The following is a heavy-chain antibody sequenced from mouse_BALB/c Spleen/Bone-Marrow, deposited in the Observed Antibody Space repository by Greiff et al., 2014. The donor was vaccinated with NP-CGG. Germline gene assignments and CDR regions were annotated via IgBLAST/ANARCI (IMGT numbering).Heavy chain of an antibody. D-gene: IGHD2-4*01. CDR1: GYSFTSYW. CDR2: IYPGNSDT. J-gene: IGHJ4*01. CDR3: TRGAYYDYSYYAMDY. Sequence: VQLQQSGTVLARPGASVKMSCKASGYSFTSYWMHWVKHRPGQGLEWIGAIYPGNSDTSYNQKFKGKAQLTAVTSASTAYMELSSLTNEDSAVYYCTRGAYYDYSYYAMDYWGQGTSVTVSS. V-gene: IGHV1-5*01.